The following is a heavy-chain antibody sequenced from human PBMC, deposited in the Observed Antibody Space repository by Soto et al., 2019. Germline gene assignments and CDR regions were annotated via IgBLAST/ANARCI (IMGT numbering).Heavy chain of an antibody. D-gene: IGHD5-12*01. CDR1: GGSISSGGYY. J-gene: IGHJ3*01. Sequence: PSETLSLTCTVSGGSISSGGYYWSWIRQHPGKGLEWIGYIYYSGSTYYNPSLKSRVTISVDTSKNQFSLKLSSVTAADTAVYYCASRGYSGYGYASDVWGQGTMVTVSS. CDR3: ASRGYSGYGYASDV. CDR2: IYYSGST. V-gene: IGHV4-31*03.